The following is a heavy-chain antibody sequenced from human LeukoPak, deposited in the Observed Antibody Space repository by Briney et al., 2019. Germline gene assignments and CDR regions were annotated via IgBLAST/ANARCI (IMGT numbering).Heavy chain of an antibody. CDR1: GGTFSSYA. Sequence: SVKVSCKASGGTFSSYAISWVRQAPGQGLEWMGGIIPIFGTANYAQKFQGRVTITADESTSTAYMELSSLRSEDTAVYYCARGIALRGKREEFDYWGQGTLVTVSS. CDR3: ARGIALRGKREEFDY. CDR2: IIPIFGTA. V-gene: IGHV1-69*13. J-gene: IGHJ4*02. D-gene: IGHD4-23*01.